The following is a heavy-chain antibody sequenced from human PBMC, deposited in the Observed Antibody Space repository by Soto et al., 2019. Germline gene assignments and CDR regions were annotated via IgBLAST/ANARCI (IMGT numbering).Heavy chain of an antibody. CDR3: ARAVGIAAAGTMG. D-gene: IGHD6-13*01. CDR2: IIPILGIA. CDR1: GGTFSSYT. J-gene: IGHJ4*02. V-gene: IGHV1-69*02. Sequence: QVQLVQSGAEVKKPGSSVKVSCKASGGTFSSYTISWVRQAPGQGLEWMGRIIPILGIANYAQKFKGRVTITADKSTSTAYTELSSLRSEDTAVYYCARAVGIAAAGTMGWGQGTLVTVSS.